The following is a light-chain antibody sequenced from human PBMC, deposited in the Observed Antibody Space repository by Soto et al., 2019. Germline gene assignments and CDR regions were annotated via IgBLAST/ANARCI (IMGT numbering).Light chain of an antibody. Sequence: EIVLTQSPGTLSLSPGETAILSCRASQSSHNRFFAWYQQMPGRAPRLRVHGASSRAAGIPDRLRGSGSGTDFSPAINSLEPEEFAVYYCHHCHGSPPFPFGPRTTV. J-gene: IGKJ3*01. V-gene: IGKV3-20*01. CDR2: GAS. CDR3: HHCHGSPPFP. CDR1: QSSHNRF.